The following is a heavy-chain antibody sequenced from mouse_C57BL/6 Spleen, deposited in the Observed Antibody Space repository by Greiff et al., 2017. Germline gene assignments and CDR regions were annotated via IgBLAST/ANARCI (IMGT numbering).Heavy chain of an antibody. CDR2: ISSGGSYT. CDR1: GFTFSSYG. J-gene: IGHJ4*01. V-gene: IGHV5-6*02. D-gene: IGHD2-4*01. Sequence: EVMLVESGGDLVKPGGSLKLSCAASGFTFSSYGMSWVRQTPDKRLEWVATISSGGSYTYYPDSVKGRFTISRDNAKNTLYLQMRSLKSEDTAMYYCARRDDYDYAMDYWGQGTSVTVSS. CDR3: ARRDDYDYAMDY.